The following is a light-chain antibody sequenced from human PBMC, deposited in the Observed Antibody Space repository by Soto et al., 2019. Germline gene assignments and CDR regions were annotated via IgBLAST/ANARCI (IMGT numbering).Light chain of an antibody. J-gene: IGLJ1*01. CDR3: QAWDSSSDHAGYV. V-gene: IGLV3-21*02. CDR2: DDS. Sequence: SYELTQPPSVSVAPGLMARITCGGNNIGSKSVNWYQQKPGQAPVLVVYDDSDRPSGIPERFSGSKSGNTATLSISRVEAGDEADYYCQAWDSSSDHAGYVFGTGTKVTVL. CDR1: NIGSKS.